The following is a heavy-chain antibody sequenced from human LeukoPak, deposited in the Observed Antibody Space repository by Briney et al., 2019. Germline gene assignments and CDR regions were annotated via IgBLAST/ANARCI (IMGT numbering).Heavy chain of an antibody. CDR2: IYYSGST. D-gene: IGHD2-2*01. Sequence: SETLSLTCTVSGGSFSSGSYYWSWIRQPPGRGLEWIGYIYYSGSTNYNPSLKSRVTISVNTSKNQFSLKLSSVTAADTAVYYCASYCSSTSCYADFDYWGQGTLVTVSS. CDR1: GGSFSSGSYY. V-gene: IGHV4-61*01. CDR3: ASYCSSTSCYADFDY. J-gene: IGHJ4*02.